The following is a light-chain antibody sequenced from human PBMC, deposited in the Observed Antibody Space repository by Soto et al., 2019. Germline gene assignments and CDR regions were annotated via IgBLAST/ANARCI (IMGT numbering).Light chain of an antibody. CDR3: SSFAGAPVI. V-gene: IGLV2-8*01. J-gene: IGLJ2*01. CDR1: SSDVEDSKY. Sequence: QSALTQPPSASGSPGQSVTIPCSGISSDVEDSKYVSWYQQHPGKVPKLLIFEVSKRPSGVPDRFSGSKSGNTASLTVSGLQLEDEADYYCSSFAGAPVIFGSGTKLTVL. CDR2: EVS.